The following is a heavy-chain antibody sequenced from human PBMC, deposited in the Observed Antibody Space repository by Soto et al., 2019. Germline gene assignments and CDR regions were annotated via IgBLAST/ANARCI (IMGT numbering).Heavy chain of an antibody. J-gene: IGHJ4*01. D-gene: IGHD3-16*01. CDR1: GYTFTSYG. Sequence: QVQLVQSGAEMKKPGASVKVSCKASGYTFTSYGINWVRQAPGQGLEWMGWISAYNGNTNYAQKFQGRVTMTTDTSRGPAYLDVRNLNSADTAVYYCARAYVPAYSCYSDYGGHVTLVTVSS. CDR3: ARAYVPAYSCYSDY. V-gene: IGHV1-18*01. CDR2: ISAYNGNT.